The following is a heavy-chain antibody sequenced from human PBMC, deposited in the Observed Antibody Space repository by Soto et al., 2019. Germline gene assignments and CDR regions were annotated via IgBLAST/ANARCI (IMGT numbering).Heavy chain of an antibody. V-gene: IGHV1-69*13. CDR3: ARTAPMDAGDKYYYDF. D-gene: IGHD3-16*01. J-gene: IGHJ4*02. CDR2: IIPFFGTA. CDR1: GGTFSTFG. Sequence: SVKVSCKTSGGTFSTFGISWVRQSPVQGLEWMGGIIPFFGTAEYSQKFEDRITITADESTNTVYMDLRSLTSEDTAIYYCARTAPMDAGDKYYYDFWGQGALVTVSS.